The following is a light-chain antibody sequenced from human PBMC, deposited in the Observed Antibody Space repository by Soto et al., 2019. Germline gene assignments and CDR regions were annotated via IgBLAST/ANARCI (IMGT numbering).Light chain of an antibody. CDR3: QSYDSSLSGVV. CDR1: SSNIGADYD. Sequence: QSVLTQAPSLSGAPGQRVTISCTGSSSNIGADYDVHWYQQLPGTAPKLLIYSNINRPSGVPDRFSGSKSGASASLAITGLQPEDEADYYCQSYDSSLSGVVFGGGTKLTVL. V-gene: IGLV1-40*01. J-gene: IGLJ2*01. CDR2: SNI.